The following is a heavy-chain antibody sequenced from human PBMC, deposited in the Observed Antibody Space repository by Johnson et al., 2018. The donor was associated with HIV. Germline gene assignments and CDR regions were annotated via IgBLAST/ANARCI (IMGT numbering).Heavy chain of an antibody. D-gene: IGHD5-18*01. J-gene: IGHJ3*02. CDR2: ISYDGSNK. Sequence: QVQLVESGGGVVQPGRSLRLSCAASGFTFSSYAMHWVRQAPGKGLEWVAVISYDGSNKYYADSVKGRFTISRDNSKNTLYLQMNSLRAEDTAVDYCARDRGRYGYAAFGIWGQGTMVTVCS. CDR1: GFTFSSYA. CDR3: ARDRGRYGYAAFGI. V-gene: IGHV3-30-3*01.